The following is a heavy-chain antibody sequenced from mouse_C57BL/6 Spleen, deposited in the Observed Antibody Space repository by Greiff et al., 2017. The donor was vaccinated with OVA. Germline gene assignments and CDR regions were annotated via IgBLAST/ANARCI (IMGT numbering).Heavy chain of an antibody. J-gene: IGHJ4*01. CDR2: IWSGGST. D-gene: IGHD2-5*01. V-gene: IGHV2-2*01. CDR3: ARKDSNTRAMDY. CDR1: GFSLTSYG. Sequence: QVQLQQSGPGLVQPSQSLSITCTVSGFSLTSYGVHWVRQSPGKGLEWLGVIWSGGSTDYTAAFISRLSISKDNSKSQVFFKMNSLQADDTAIYYCARKDSNTRAMDYWGQGTSVTVSS.